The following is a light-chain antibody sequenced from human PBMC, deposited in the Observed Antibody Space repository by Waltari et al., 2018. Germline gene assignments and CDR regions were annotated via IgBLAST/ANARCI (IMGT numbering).Light chain of an antibody. CDR1: QDIYNS. V-gene: IGKV1-33*01. J-gene: IGKJ4*01. CDR2: GAS. CDR3: QQYDTPLS. Sequence: DIQMTQSPSSLSASVGDRVTITCQANQDIYNSLNWYQQKPGKAPNLLIYGASNLEPGVPSRFSGSGSGTHFTFTISSLQPDDCATYYGQQYDTPLSFGGGTKVAIK.